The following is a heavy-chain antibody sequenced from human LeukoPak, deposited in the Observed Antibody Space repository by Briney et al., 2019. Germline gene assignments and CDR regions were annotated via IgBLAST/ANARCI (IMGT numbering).Heavy chain of an antibody. D-gene: IGHD3-10*01. V-gene: IGHV3-53*01. CDR2: IYSGGST. CDR3: ARGARRFGELTFYYYYYMDV. J-gene: IGHJ6*03. Sequence: AGGSLRLSCAASGFTVSSNYMSWVRQAPGKGLEWVSVIYSGGSTYYADSVKGRFTISRDNSKNTLYLQMNSLRAEDTAVYYCARGARRFGELTFYYYYYMDVWGKGTTVTISS. CDR1: GFTVSSNY.